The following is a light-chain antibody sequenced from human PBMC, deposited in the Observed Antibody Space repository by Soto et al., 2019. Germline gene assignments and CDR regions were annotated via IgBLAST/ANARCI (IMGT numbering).Light chain of an antibody. Sequence: QSALTQPRSVSGSPGQSVAISCTGTSSNFVGDKYVAWYQKHPGKAPRLVIFDVNKRPSGVPDRFSGSKSGNTASLTISGLQAEDEADYYCSSYAGNNNYVFGSGTKVTVL. V-gene: IGLV2-11*01. J-gene: IGLJ1*01. CDR3: SSYAGNNNYV. CDR1: SSNFVGDKY. CDR2: DVN.